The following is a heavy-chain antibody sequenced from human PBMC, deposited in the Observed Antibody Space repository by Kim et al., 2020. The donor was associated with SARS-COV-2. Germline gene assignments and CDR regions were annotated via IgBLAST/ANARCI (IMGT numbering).Heavy chain of an antibody. CDR1: GGSFSGYY. CDR2: INHSGST. D-gene: IGHD3-22*01. CDR3: ARGRYYYDSSGYYISSFDY. V-gene: IGHV4-34*01. J-gene: IGHJ4*02. Sequence: ETLSLTCAVYGGSFSGYYWSWIRQPPGKGLEWIGEINHSGSTNYNPSLKSRVTISVDTSMNQFSLKLSSVTAADTAVYHCARGRYYYDSSGYYISSFDYWGQGTLVTVSS.